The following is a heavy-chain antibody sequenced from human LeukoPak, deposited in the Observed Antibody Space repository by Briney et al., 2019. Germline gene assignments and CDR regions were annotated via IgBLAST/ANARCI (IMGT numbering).Heavy chain of an antibody. CDR3: ARAAGSGSYYREGIDY. V-gene: IGHV3-30*03. Sequence: QPGRSLRLSCAASGFTFNNYGMHWVRQAPGKGLEWVAVVSFDGSQKYEADSVKGRFTISRDNSKNTLYLQMNSLRAEDTAVYYCARAAGSGSYYREGIDYWGQGTLVTVSS. CDR2: VSFDGSQK. J-gene: IGHJ4*02. CDR1: GFTFNNYG. D-gene: IGHD3-10*01.